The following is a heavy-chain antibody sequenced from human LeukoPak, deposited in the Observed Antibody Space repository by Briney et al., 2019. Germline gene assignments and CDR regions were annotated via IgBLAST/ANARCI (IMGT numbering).Heavy chain of an antibody. V-gene: IGHV5-51*01. J-gene: IGHJ4*02. D-gene: IGHD1-26*01. CDR1: GYSFTSYW. CDR3: AREGEVGVHYFDY. CDR2: IYPGDSDT. Sequence: GESLKISCRGSGYSFTSYWIAWVRQVPGKGLEWMGIIYPGDSDTRYSPSFQGQVTFSADKSISTAYLQWSSLKASDTAMYYCAREGEVGVHYFDYWGQGTLVTVSS.